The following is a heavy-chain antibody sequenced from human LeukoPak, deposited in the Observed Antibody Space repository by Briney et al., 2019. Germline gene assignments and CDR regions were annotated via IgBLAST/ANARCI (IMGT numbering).Heavy chain of an antibody. J-gene: IGHJ4*02. V-gene: IGHV3-53*01. CDR2: IYSGGST. CDR1: GFTVSSTY. D-gene: IGHD6-6*01. Sequence: GGSLRLSCAASGFTVSSTYMSWVRQAPGKGLEWVSVIYSGGSTYYADSVKGRFTISRDNSKNTLYLQMNSLRAEDTSVYYCAGDRVYSSSSEDYWGQGTLVTVSS. CDR3: AGDRVYSSSSEDY.